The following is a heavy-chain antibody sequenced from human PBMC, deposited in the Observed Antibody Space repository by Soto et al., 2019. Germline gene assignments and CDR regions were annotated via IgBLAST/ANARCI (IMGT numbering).Heavy chain of an antibody. CDR1: GASIQYGGFF. J-gene: IGHJ6*02. D-gene: IGHD2-21*02. CDR3: ARDLWGYCGTDCYPLDV. Sequence: SETLSLTCSVSGASIQYGGFFWSWIRQSPGKGLEWIGHIHNSGSPYNNPSLRSRVSISADTSMNEFSLTLTSVTAADTAVYYCARDLWGYCGTDCYPLDVWGQGTTVTVSS. V-gene: IGHV4-31*03. CDR2: IHNSGSP.